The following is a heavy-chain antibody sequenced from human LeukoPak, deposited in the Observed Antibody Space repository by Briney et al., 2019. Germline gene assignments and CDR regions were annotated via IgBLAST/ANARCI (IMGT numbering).Heavy chain of an antibody. V-gene: IGHV4-59*01. Sequence: SETLSLTCTVSGGSISSYYWSRIRQPPGKGLEWIGYIHFSGSTNYNPSLKSRVTVSDDKSKNQFSLKLSSVTAADTAVYYCARIFRGAYFDYWGQGTLVTVSS. J-gene: IGHJ4*02. D-gene: IGHD3-10*01. CDR2: IHFSGST. CDR1: GGSISSYY. CDR3: ARIFRGAYFDY.